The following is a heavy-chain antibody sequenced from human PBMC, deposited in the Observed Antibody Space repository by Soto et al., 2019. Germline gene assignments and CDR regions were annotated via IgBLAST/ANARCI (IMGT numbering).Heavy chain of an antibody. CDR1: GFSLSTSGVG. V-gene: IGHV2-5*01. CDR3: VHSLWELPARRSFDY. D-gene: IGHD1-26*01. CDR2: IYWNDDK. Sequence: QITLKESGPTLVKPTQTLTLTCTFSGFSLSTSGVGVGWIRQPPGKALEWLALIYWNDDKRYSPSLKSRLTITKDTSKNQVVLTMTNMDPVDTATYYCVHSLWELPARRSFDYWGQGTLVTVSS. J-gene: IGHJ4*02.